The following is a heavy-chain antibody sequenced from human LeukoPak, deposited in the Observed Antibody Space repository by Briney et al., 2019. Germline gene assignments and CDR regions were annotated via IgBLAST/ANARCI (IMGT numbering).Heavy chain of an antibody. CDR3: ARDRVGATLVGPRENYYYMDV. CDR2: IYYSGST. Sequence: SETLSLTCTVSGGSSSSNYWSWIRQPPGKGLEWIGYIYYSGSTNYNPSLKSRVTISVDTSKNQFSLKLSSVTAADTAVYYCARDRVGATLVGPRENYYYMDVWGKGTTVTVSS. V-gene: IGHV4-59*01. CDR1: GGSSSSNY. J-gene: IGHJ6*03. D-gene: IGHD1-26*01.